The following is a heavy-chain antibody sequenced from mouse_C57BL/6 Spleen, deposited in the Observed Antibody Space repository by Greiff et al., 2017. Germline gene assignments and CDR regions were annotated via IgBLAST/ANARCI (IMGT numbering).Heavy chain of an antibody. CDR1: GYAFSSYW. CDR2: IYPGDGDT. Sequence: QVQLQQSGAELVKPGASVKISCKASGYAFSSYWMNWVKQRPGKGLEWIGQIYPGDGDTNYNGKFKGKATLTADKSSRTAYMQLRSLTSEDSTVYCCDRDITTVVATRYIDVGGKGTTVTDTS. V-gene: IGHV1-80*01. D-gene: IGHD1-1*01. J-gene: IGHJ1*03. CDR3: DRDITTVVATRYIDV.